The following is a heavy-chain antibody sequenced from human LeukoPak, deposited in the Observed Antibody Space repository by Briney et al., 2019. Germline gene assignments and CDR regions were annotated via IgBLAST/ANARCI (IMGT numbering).Heavy chain of an antibody. D-gene: IGHD5-24*01. CDR2: IKQDGSEK. V-gene: IGHV3-7*01. Sequence: GGSLRLSCAASGFTFSSYGMSWVRQAPGKGLEWVANIKQDGSEKYYVDSVKGRFTISRDNAKNSLYLQMNSLRAEDTAVYYCARVLRDGYNLAFDYWGQGTLVTVSS. CDR3: ARVLRDGYNLAFDY. J-gene: IGHJ4*02. CDR1: GFTFSSYG.